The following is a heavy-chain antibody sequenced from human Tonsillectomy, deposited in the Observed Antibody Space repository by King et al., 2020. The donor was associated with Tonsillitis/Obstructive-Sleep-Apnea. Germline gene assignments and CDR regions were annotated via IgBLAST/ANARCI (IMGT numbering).Heavy chain of an antibody. CDR3: ARGGWAVYAQYFQH. V-gene: IGHV4-34*01. Sequence: QVQLQQWGAGLLKPSETLSLTCAVYGGSFSGYYWSWIRQPPGKGLEWIGEINHSGSTNYNPSLKSRVTISVDTSKNQFSLKLSSVTAADTAVYYCARGGWAVYAQYFQHWGQGTLVTVSS. D-gene: IGHD2-8*01. CDR1: GGSFSGYY. J-gene: IGHJ1*01. CDR2: INHSGST.